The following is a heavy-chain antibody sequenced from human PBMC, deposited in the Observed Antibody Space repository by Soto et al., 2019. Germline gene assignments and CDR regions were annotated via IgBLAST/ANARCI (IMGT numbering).Heavy chain of an antibody. CDR1: GGSISSYY. CDR3: ARASSSPIFFDY. D-gene: IGHD6-6*01. Sequence: SETLSLTCTVSGGSISSYYWSWIRQPPGKGLEWIGYIYYSGSTNYNPSLKSRVTISVDTSKNQFSLKLSSVTAADTAVYYCARASSSPIFFDYWGQGTLVTVSS. CDR2: IYYSGST. J-gene: IGHJ4*02. V-gene: IGHV4-59*01.